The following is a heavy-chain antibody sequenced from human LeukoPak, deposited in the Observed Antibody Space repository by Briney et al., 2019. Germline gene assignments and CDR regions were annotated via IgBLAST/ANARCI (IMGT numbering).Heavy chain of an antibody. Sequence: GRSLRLSCAASGFTFSSYGMHWVRQAPGKGLEWVAVISYDGSNKYYADSVKGRFTISRDNSKNTLYLQMNSLRAEDTAVYYCAKVGYCSGGSCYSWFMDVWSQGTTVTVSS. CDR2: ISYDGSNK. CDR3: AKVGYCSGGSCYSWFMDV. CDR1: GFTFSSYG. D-gene: IGHD2-15*01. V-gene: IGHV3-30*18. J-gene: IGHJ6*02.